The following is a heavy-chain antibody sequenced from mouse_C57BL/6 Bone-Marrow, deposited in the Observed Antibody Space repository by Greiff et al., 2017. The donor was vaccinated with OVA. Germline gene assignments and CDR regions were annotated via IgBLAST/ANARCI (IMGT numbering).Heavy chain of an antibody. J-gene: IGHJ3*01. CDR3: ARSAGYDSWFAY. V-gene: IGHV1-59*01. Sequence: VQLQQSGPELVKPGASVKLSCKASGYTFTSYWMHWVKQRPGQGLEWIGVIDPSDSYTNYNQKFKGKATLTVDTSSSTAYMQLSSLTSEDSAVYYCARSAGYDSWFAYWGQGTLVTVSA. CDR1: GYTFTSYW. D-gene: IGHD2-2*01. CDR2: IDPSDSYT.